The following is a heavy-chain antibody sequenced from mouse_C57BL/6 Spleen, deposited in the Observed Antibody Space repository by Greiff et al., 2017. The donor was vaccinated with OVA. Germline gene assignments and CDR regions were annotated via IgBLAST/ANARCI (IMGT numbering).Heavy chain of an antibody. CDR3: ARSAYYSTPYAMDY. J-gene: IGHJ4*01. D-gene: IGHD2-5*01. CDR1: GYTFTSYW. V-gene: IGHV1-61*01. Sequence: VQLQQPGAELVRPGSSVKLSCKASGYTFTSYWMDWVKQRPGQGLEWIGNIYPSDSETHYNQKFKDKATLTVDKSSSTAYMQLSSLTSDDSAVYYCARSAYYSTPYAMDYWGQGTSVTVSS. CDR2: IYPSDSET.